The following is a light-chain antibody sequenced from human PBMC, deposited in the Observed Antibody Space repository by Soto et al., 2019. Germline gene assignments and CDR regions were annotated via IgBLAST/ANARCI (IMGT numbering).Light chain of an antibody. J-gene: IGLJ2*01. V-gene: IGLV2-14*01. CDR2: DVS. CDR1: SSDVGGYNY. Sequence: QSALTQPASVSGSPGQSITISCTGTSSDVGGYNYVSWYQQYPGKAPKLMIYDVSNRPSGVSNRFSGSKSGNTASLTTSGLQAEDEADYYCSSYTSSSTLVFGGGTKLTVL. CDR3: SSYTSSSTLV.